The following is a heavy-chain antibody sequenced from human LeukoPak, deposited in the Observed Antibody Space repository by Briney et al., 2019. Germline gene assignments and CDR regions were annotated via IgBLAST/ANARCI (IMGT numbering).Heavy chain of an antibody. CDR1: GSTFTNAW. Sequence: PGRSLRPAWPASGSTFTNAWTSCVRQAPRSWIGWDGRIKSKTDGGITDYAATVTGRFTISRDDSKNTLYLQVNSLKTEGSAVHYCTTLPKVWSGGSCTYDYWGQGTLVTVFS. CDR2: IKSKTDGGIT. V-gene: IGHV3-15*01. J-gene: IGHJ4*02. CDR3: TTLPKVWSGGSCTYDY. D-gene: IGHD2-15*01.